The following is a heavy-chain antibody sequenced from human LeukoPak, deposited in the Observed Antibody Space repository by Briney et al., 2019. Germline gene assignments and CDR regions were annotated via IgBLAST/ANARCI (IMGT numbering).Heavy chain of an antibody. CDR2: INHIGTT. CDR3: ARLVVTAPQNHYYMDV. J-gene: IGHJ6*03. Sequence: NPSETLSLTWNVSGGSLHGYYWTWSRQPPGKGLEWIAEINHIGTTNHNPSLKSRVSVSTDTSKNQFFLRLTSVTAADTALYYCARLVVTAPQNHYYMDVWGEGTTVTVSS. D-gene: IGHD2-21*02. CDR1: GGSLHGYY. V-gene: IGHV4-34*01.